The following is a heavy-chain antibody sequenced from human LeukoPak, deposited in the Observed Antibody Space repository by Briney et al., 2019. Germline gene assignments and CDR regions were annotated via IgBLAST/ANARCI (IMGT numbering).Heavy chain of an antibody. J-gene: IGHJ5*02. CDR2: IYYSGST. CDR3: ASSLGWFDP. Sequence: PSETLSLTCTVSGGSISSSSYYWGWIRQPPGKGLEWIGSIYYSGSTYYNPSLKSRVTISVDTSKNQFSLKLSSVTAADTAVYYCASSLGWFDPWGQGTLVTVSP. V-gene: IGHV4-39*07. CDR1: GGSISSSSYY. D-gene: IGHD3-16*01.